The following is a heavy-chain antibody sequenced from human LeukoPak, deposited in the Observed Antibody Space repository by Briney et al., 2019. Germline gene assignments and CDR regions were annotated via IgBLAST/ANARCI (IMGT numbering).Heavy chain of an antibody. Sequence: GGSLRLSCAASGFTFSSYAMSWVRQAPGEGLEWVSDISGSGGSTYYADSVKGRFTISRDNSKNTLYLQMNSLRAEDTAVYYCARQYDFWSGPIFDYWGQGTLVTVSS. D-gene: IGHD3-3*01. CDR1: GFTFSSYA. CDR3: ARQYDFWSGPIFDY. J-gene: IGHJ4*02. V-gene: IGHV3-23*01. CDR2: ISGSGGST.